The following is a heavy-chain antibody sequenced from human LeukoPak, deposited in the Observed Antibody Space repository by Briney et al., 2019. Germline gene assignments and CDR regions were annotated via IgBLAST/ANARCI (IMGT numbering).Heavy chain of an antibody. Sequence: ETLSLTCAVYGGSFSGYYWSWVRQAPGKGLEWVANIKQDGSEKYYVDSVKGRFTISRDNAKNSLYLQMNSLRAEDTAVYYCARGRLPTHYWGQGTLVTVSS. J-gene: IGHJ4*02. CDR1: GGSFSGYY. CDR2: IKQDGSEK. V-gene: IGHV3-7*01. D-gene: IGHD2-15*01. CDR3: ARGRLPTHY.